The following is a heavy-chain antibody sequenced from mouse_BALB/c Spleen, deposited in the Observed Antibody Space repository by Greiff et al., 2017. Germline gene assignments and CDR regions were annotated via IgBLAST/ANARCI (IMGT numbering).Heavy chain of an antibody. Sequence: EVKLVESGGGLVKPGGSLKLSCAASGFTFSDYYMYWVRQTPEKRLEWVATISDGGSYTYYPDSVKGRFTISRDNAKNNLYLQMSSLKSEDTVMYYCARDGSTMITSGYAMDYWGQGTSVTVSS. D-gene: IGHD2-4*01. V-gene: IGHV5-4*02. CDR1: GFTFSDYY. CDR2: ISDGGSYT. J-gene: IGHJ4*01. CDR3: ARDGSTMITSGYAMDY.